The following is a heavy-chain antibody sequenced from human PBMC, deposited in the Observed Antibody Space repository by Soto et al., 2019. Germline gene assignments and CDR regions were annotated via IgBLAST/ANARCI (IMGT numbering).Heavy chain of an antibody. CDR1: GYTFTSYG. CDR2: ISAYNGNT. Sequence: RASVKVSCKASGYTFTSYGISWVRQAPGQGLEWMGWISAYNGNTNYAQKLQGRVTMTTDTSTSTAYMELRSLRSDDTAVYYCARVLNYYDSSGYRPQYYFDYWGQGTMVTVSS. CDR3: ARVLNYYDSSGYRPQYYFDY. D-gene: IGHD3-22*01. J-gene: IGHJ4*02. V-gene: IGHV1-18*04.